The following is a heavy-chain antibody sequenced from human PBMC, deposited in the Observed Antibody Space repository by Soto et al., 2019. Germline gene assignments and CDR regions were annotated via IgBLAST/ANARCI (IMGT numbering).Heavy chain of an antibody. Sequence: SETLSLTCTVSGGSISSYYWSWIRQPPGKGLEWIGYIYYSGSTNYNPSLKSRVTISVDTSKNQFSLKLSSVTAADTAVYYCAREREINYSSSISGAFDIWGQGTMVTVSS. CDR3: AREREINYSSSISGAFDI. CDR2: IYYSGST. J-gene: IGHJ3*02. CDR1: GGSISSYY. D-gene: IGHD6-6*01. V-gene: IGHV4-59*01.